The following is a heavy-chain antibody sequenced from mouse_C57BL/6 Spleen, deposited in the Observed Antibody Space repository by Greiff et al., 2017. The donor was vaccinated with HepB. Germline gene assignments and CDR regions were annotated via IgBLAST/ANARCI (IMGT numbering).Heavy chain of an antibody. D-gene: IGHD3-2*02. V-gene: IGHV14-1*01. CDR3: TKDSSGSFAY. CDR2: IDPEDGDT. J-gene: IGHJ3*01. CDR1: GFNIKDYY. Sequence: VQLQQSGAELVRPGASVKLSCTASGFNIKDYYMHWVKQRPEQGLEWIGRIDPEDGDTEYAPKFQGKATMTADTSSNTAYLQLSSLTSEDTAVYYCTKDSSGSFAYWGQGALVTVSA.